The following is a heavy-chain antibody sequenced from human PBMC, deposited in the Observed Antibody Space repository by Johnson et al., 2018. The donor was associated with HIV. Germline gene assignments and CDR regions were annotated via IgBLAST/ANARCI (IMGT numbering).Heavy chain of an antibody. CDR3: AGQVRAFDI. D-gene: IGHD6-19*01. J-gene: IGHJ3*02. CDR2: ISYDGSNK. Sequence: QVQLVESGGGVVQPGRSLRLSCAASGFTFSDYAIHWVRQAPGKGLEWVAVISYDGSNKYYADSVKGRFTISRDNSMHTMYLQMNSLRAEDTAVYYCAGQVRAFDIWGQGTMVT. V-gene: IGHV3-30-3*01. CDR1: GFTFSDYA.